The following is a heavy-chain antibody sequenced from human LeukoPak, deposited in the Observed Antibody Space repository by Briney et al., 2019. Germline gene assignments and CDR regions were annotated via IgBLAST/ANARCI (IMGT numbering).Heavy chain of an antibody. CDR1: GYTFTSYG. CDR2: ISAYNGNT. CDR3: ARGDFYDSSGYYLQNYFDY. D-gene: IGHD3-22*01. J-gene: IGHJ4*02. Sequence: ASVKVSCKASGYTFTSYGISWVRQAPGQGLEWMGWISAYNGNTNYAQKLQGRVTMTTDTSTSTAYMELRSLRSDDTAVYYWARGDFYDSSGYYLQNYFDYWGQGTLVTVSS. V-gene: IGHV1-18*01.